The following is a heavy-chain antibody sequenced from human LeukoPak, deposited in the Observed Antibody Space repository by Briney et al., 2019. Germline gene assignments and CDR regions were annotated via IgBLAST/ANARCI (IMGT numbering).Heavy chain of an antibody. CDR3: AREPYSGSYNDAFDI. D-gene: IGHD1-26*01. J-gene: IGHJ3*02. V-gene: IGHV3-48*02. CDR2: ISSTSSTI. Sequence: PGGSLRLSCAASGFTFSSYNMNWVRQAPGKGLEWVSYISSTSSTIYYADSLKGRFTISRDNAKNSLYLQMNSLRDEDTAVYYCAREPYSGSYNDAFDIWGQGRMGTVSS. CDR1: GFTFSSYN.